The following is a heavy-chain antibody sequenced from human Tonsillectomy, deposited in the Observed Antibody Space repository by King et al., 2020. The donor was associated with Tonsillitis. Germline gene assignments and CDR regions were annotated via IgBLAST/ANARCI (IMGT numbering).Heavy chain of an antibody. CDR2: ISSSSSTI. V-gene: IGHV3-48*01. CDR1: GFTFSDYS. CDR3: ARGRWLDSYYYYGMDV. J-gene: IGHJ6*02. Sequence: VQLVESGGGLVQPGGSLRLSCAASGFTFSDYSMNWVRQAPGKGLEWVSYISSSSSTIYYGDSVKGRFTISRDNAKNLLYLQMNSLRAEDTAVYYCARGRWLDSYYYYGMDVWGPGTTVTVSS. D-gene: IGHD6-19*01.